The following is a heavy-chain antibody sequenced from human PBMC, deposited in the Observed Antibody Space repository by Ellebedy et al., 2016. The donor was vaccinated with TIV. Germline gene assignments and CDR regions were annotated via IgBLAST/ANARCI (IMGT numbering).Heavy chain of an antibody. CDR3: ARIFWNGDYYYGVDV. D-gene: IGHD1-1*01. V-gene: IGHV4-59*01. CDR1: GGSISSYY. CDR2: IYYSGST. J-gene: IGHJ6*02. Sequence: MPSETLSPTCTVSGGSISSYYWSWIRQPPGKGLEWIGYIYYSGSTNYNPSLKSRVTISVDTSKNQFSLKLSSVTAADTAVYYCARIFWNGDYYYGVDVWGQGTTVTVSS.